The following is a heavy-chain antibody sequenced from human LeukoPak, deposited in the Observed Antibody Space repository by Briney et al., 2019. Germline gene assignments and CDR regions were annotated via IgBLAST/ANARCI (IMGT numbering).Heavy chain of an antibody. CDR3: ARTMYYDFWSGYFW. CDR1: GYTFTSYG. V-gene: IGHV1-18*01. J-gene: IGHJ4*02. D-gene: IGHD3-3*01. CDR2: ISAYNGNT. Sequence: ASVKVSCKASGYTFTSYGISWVRQAPGQGLEWMGWISAYNGNTNYAQKLQGRVTMTTDTSTSTAYMELRSLRSDDTAVYYCARTMYYDFWSGYFWWDQGTLVTVSS.